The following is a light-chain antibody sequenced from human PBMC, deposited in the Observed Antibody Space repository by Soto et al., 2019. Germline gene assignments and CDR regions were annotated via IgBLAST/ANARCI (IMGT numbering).Light chain of an antibody. V-gene: IGKV3-20*01. CDR1: QSVGSSY. CDR3: QQYRT. J-gene: IGKJ1*01. CDR2: GAS. Sequence: EIGLTQSPGTLSLSPGERGTLSCRASQSVGSSYLAWYQQKSGQAPRLLIYGASNRASGIPDRFSGSGSGTDFTLTISRLEAEDFAVYYCQQYRTFGQGTKVDIK.